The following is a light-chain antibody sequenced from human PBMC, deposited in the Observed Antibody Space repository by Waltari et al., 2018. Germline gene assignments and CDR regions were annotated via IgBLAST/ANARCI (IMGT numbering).Light chain of an antibody. J-gene: IGKJ1*01. V-gene: IGKV3-20*01. Sequence: EIVLTQSPCTLPLSPGESATLSCSTSQSVTSALAWYQQKPGQAPRLLRATGIPDRFSGSASGTDFGLTISSLQPEDFAVYYCQHYHRIPGTFGQGTKVEIK. CDR3: QHYHRIPGT. CDR1: QSVTSA.